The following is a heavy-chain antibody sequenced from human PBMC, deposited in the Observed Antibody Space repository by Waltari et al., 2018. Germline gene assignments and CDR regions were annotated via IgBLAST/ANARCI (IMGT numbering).Heavy chain of an antibody. D-gene: IGHD2-2*01. CDR2: ILPIFGTA. CDR1: GGTFSSYA. V-gene: IGHV1-69*12. J-gene: IGHJ6*03. Sequence: QVQLVQSGAEVKKPGSSVKVSCKASGGTFSSYAISWVRQAPGQGLEWMGGILPIFGTANDAQKFQGRVTITADESTSTAYMELSSLRSEDTAVYYCAAKVEVPASYYYYMDVWGKGTTVTISS. CDR3: AAKVEVPASYYYYMDV.